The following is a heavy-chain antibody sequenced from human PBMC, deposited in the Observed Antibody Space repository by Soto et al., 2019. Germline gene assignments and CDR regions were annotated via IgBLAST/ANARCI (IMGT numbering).Heavy chain of an antibody. CDR2: IYATGTT. D-gene: IGHD1-1*01. CDR1: GASISGFY. CDR3: VRDGTKTLRDWFDP. J-gene: IGHJ5*02. V-gene: IGHV4-4*07. Sequence: SETLSLTCTVSGASISGFYCSWIRKSAGKGLEWIGRIYATGTTDYNPSLKSRVMMSVDTSKKQFSLKLRSVTAADTAVYYCVRDGTKTLRDWFDPWGHGSLVTVSS.